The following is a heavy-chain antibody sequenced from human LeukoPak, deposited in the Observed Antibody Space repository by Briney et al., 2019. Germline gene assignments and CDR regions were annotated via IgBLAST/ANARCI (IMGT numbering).Heavy chain of an antibody. CDR2: ISSSSSTI. CDR3: ARDDGTLPYYYMDV. CDR1: GFTFSSYS. V-gene: IGHV3-48*04. Sequence: GGSLRLSCAASGFTFSSYSMNWVRQAPGKGLEWLSYISSSSSTIYYADSVKGRFTISRDNAKNSLYLQMNSLRAEDTAVYYCARDDGTLPYYYMDVWGKGTTVTVSS. J-gene: IGHJ6*03.